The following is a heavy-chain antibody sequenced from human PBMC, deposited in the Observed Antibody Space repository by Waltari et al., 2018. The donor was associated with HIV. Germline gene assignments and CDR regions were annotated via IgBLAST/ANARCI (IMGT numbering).Heavy chain of an antibody. J-gene: IGHJ4*02. D-gene: IGHD6-19*01. CDR3: ARAARQWLIQY. CDR2: KSSNSRSQ. V-gene: IGHV3-30*07. Sequence: QVQLVESGGGLVQPGGSLRLSCSASGLTFKNYALHWVRQAPGQVHGWVAIKSSNSRSQVYTYSVQGRFNDSGNNFGNTRYLRMNRVDPEDAAVYFCARAARQWLIQYWGQGTLVTVSS. CDR1: GLTFKNYA.